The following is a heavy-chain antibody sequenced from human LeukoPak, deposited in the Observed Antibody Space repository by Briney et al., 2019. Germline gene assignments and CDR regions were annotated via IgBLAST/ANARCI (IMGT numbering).Heavy chain of an antibody. J-gene: IGHJ3*02. D-gene: IGHD1-20*01. Sequence: PGGSLRLSCAASGFTFSSYWIHWVRQAPGKGLVWVSRINSDGSSTSYADSVKGRFTISRDNAKNTLYLQMNSLRAEYTAVYYCARAPHNWRPNDAFDIWGQGTMVTVSS. CDR1: GFTFSSYW. CDR2: INSDGSST. V-gene: IGHV3-74*01. CDR3: ARAPHNWRPNDAFDI.